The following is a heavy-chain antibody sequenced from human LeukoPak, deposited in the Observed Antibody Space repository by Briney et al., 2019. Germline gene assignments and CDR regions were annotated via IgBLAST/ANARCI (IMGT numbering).Heavy chain of an antibody. D-gene: IGHD3-22*01. CDR3: ARDHEDYDRSGYYSLGC. J-gene: IGHJ4*02. CDR1: AYTFTDYS. V-gene: IGHV1-2*02. CDR2: INPNTGGT. Sequence: ASVKVSCKASAYTFTDYSLHWVRQAPGQGLEWMGWINPNTGGTNYAQKFQGRVTMTSETSISTAYLELSSLRSDDTAVYYCARDHEDYDRSGYYSLGCWGQGTLATVSS.